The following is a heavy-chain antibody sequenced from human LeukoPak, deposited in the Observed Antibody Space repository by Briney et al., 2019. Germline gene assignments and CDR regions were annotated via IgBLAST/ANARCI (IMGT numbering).Heavy chain of an antibody. CDR2: IKGDGSST. Sequence: GGPLGLSCAPSGFTFSTYWMNWVRQPPGKGLVWVARIKGDGSSTIYADSVKGRFTISRDNSKNTLYLQTSSLRVEDTAVYYCARASTTVPNLLDHWGRGTLVTVSS. D-gene: IGHD4-17*01. J-gene: IGHJ4*02. CDR3: ARASTTVPNLLDH. CDR1: GFTFSTYW. V-gene: IGHV3-74*01.